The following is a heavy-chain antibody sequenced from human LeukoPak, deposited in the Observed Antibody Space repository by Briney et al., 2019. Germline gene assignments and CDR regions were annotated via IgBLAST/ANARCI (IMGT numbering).Heavy chain of an antibody. CDR1: GFTFSSYA. V-gene: IGHV3-23*01. D-gene: IGHD4-17*01. CDR3: ATTTTAPRGY. J-gene: IGHJ4*02. Sequence: RGSLRLSCAASGFTFSSYAMSWVRQAPGKGLEWVSAISGSGGSTYYADSVKGRFTISRDNSKNTLYLQMNSLRAEDTAVYYCATTTTAPRGYWGQGTLVTVSS. CDR2: ISGSGGST.